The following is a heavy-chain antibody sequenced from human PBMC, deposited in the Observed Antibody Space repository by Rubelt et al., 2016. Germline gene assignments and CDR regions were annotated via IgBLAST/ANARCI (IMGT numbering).Heavy chain of an antibody. V-gene: IGHV1-8*01. CDR2: MNPNSGNT. CDR3: ARLSITIFGVVVYYYGMDV. D-gene: IGHD3-3*01. J-gene: IGHJ6*02. CDR1: GYTFTSYD. Sequence: QVQLVQSGAEVKKPGASVKVSCKASGYTFTSYDINWVRQATGQGLEWMGWMNPNSGNTGYAQKFQGRVTMTRNTSISTAYRELGSLRSEDTAVYYCARLSITIFGVVVYYYGMDVWGQGTTVTVSS.